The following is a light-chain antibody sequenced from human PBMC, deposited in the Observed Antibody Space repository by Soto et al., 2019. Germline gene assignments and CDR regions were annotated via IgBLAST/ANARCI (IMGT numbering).Light chain of an antibody. CDR2: GAS. CDR3: QQRSDRLPIT. Sequence: EIVMTQSPATLSVSPGERATLSCRASQSIRNNLIWYQQKSGQAPRLLIYGASTRATGIPARFSGSGSGTDFTLTISSLEPEDFAVYYCQQRSDRLPITFGQGTRLEIK. J-gene: IGKJ5*01. V-gene: IGKV3-15*01. CDR1: QSIRNN.